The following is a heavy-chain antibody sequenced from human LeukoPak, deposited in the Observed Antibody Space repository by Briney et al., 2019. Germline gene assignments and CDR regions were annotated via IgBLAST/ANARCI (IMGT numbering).Heavy chain of an antibody. Sequence: GGSLRLSCAASGFTFSSYSMNWVRQAPGKGLEWVSSISSSSSYIYYADSVKGRFTISRDNAKNSLYLQVNSLRAEDTAVYYCASELHYGDYNLFDPWGEGTLVTVSS. D-gene: IGHD4-17*01. V-gene: IGHV3-21*01. CDR3: ASELHYGDYNLFDP. CDR1: GFTFSSYS. J-gene: IGHJ5*02. CDR2: ISSSSSYI.